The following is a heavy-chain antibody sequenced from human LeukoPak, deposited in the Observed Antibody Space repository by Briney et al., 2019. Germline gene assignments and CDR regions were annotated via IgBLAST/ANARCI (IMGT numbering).Heavy chain of an antibody. CDR1: GLTFSIYA. D-gene: IGHD6-13*01. CDR3: AKDAVAAAAYFCAS. CDR2: ISGAGGIT. V-gene: IGHV3-23*01. J-gene: IGHJ5*01. Sequence: SGRSLSLSCAVSGLTFSIYAMRWVRQPPRKGRGWVSAISGAGGITVHTDSVKGRLTISRHNSKHTLCLRRNSVMAEGPAVYYCAKDAVAAAAYFCASWG.